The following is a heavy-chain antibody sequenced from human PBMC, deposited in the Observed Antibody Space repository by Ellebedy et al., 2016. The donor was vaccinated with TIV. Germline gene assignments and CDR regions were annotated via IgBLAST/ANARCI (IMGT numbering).Heavy chain of an antibody. Sequence: GESLKISCAASGCTFNSYAMSWVRQAPGKGLGWVSGINSGGTRTYYADSVKGRFTISRDNSKNTLYLQMNSLRAEDTAVYYCAKVRGGGSDSSAPRYYFDYWGLGTLVTVSS. CDR1: GCTFNSYA. J-gene: IGHJ4*02. CDR3: AKVRGGGSDSSAPRYYFDY. V-gene: IGHV3-23*01. D-gene: IGHD3-22*01. CDR2: INSGGTRT.